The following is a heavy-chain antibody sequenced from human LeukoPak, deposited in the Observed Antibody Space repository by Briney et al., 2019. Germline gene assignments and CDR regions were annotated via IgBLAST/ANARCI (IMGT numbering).Heavy chain of an antibody. CDR3: ARRRRDNRFDP. J-gene: IGHJ5*02. Sequence: ASVTVSCKASGYTFTSYGISWVRQAPGQGLEGMGWISAYNGNTNYAQKLQGRVTITTDTSTSTAYMELRSLRSDDTAVYYCARRRRDNRFDPWGQGTLVTVSS. CDR2: ISAYNGNT. V-gene: IGHV1-18*01. CDR1: GYTFTSYG.